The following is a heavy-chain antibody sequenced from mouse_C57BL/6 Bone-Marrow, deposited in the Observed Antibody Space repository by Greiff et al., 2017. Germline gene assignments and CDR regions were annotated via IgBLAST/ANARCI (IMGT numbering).Heavy chain of an antibody. V-gene: IGHV3-1*01. CDR2: ISYSGST. D-gene: IGHD2-2*01. CDR1: GYSITSGYD. CDR3: AREGYYDAMDY. J-gene: IGHJ4*01. Sequence: EVKLVESGPGMVKPSQSLSLTCTVTGYSITSGYDWHWIRHFPGNKLEWMGYISYSGSTNYNPSLKSRISITNDTSKNHFFLKLNSVTTEDTATYDCAREGYYDAMDYWGQGTSVTVSS.